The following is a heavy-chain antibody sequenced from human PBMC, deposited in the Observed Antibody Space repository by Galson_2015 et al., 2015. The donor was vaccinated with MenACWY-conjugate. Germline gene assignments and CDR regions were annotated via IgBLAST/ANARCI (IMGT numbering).Heavy chain of an antibody. Sequence: SLRLSCAASGSTFSSYRMNWVRQAPGKGLEWVSSISSSSSYIYYADSVKGRFTISRDNAKNSLYLQMNSLRAEDTAVYYCARDASYYYYMDVWGKGTTVTVSS. CDR3: ARDASYYYYMDV. CDR1: GSTFSSYR. V-gene: IGHV3-21*01. CDR2: ISSSSSYI. J-gene: IGHJ6*03.